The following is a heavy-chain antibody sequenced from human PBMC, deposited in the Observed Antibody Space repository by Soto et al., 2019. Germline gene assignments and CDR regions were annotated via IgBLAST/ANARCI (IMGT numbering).Heavy chain of an antibody. J-gene: IGHJ3*02. CDR2: IYHSGNI. Sequence: QLQLQESGSGLVKPSQTLSLTCAVSGGSISTGYTWGWIRQPPGKGLEWIGHIYHSGNIYYNPSLKXXVXIXXDRSKNQFSLRLSSVTAADTALYYCVVAGDDAFDIWGQGTMVTVSS. CDR3: VVAGDDAFDI. D-gene: IGHD7-27*01. V-gene: IGHV4-30-2*01. CDR1: GGSISTGYT.